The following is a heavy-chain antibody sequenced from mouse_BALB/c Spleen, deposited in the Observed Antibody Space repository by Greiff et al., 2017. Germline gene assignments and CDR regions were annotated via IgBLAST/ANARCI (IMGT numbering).Heavy chain of an antibody. Sequence: EVMLVESGPSLVKPSQTLSITCSVTGDSITSCYWNWVRKFPGNKLEYMGYISYSGSTYYNPSPKSRISITRDTSKSQYYLQLNSVTTEDTATYYCARWRDTVGCALDYWGQGTSVTVSS. CDR3: ARWRDTVGCALDY. J-gene: IGHJ4*01. CDR1: GDSITSCY. CDR2: ISYSGST. V-gene: IGHV3-8*02. D-gene: IGHD1-1*01.